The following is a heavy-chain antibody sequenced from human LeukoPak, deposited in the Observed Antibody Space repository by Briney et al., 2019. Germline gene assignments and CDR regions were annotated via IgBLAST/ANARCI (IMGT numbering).Heavy chain of an antibody. CDR1: GFTFSSYG. Sequence: GGSLRLSCAASGFTFSSYGMHWVRQAPGKGLEWVASISSSSSDIYYADSVKGRFTISRDNAKNSLYLPMNSLRAEDPAVYYCASVTYYYDSSGYYPAYYYYMDVWGKGTTVTVSS. CDR3: ASVTYYYDSSGYYPAYYYYMDV. D-gene: IGHD3-22*01. CDR2: ISSSSSDI. J-gene: IGHJ6*03. V-gene: IGHV3-21*01.